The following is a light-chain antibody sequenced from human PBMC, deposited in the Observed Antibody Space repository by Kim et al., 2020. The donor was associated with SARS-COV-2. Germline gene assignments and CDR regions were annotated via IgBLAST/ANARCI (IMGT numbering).Light chain of an antibody. V-gene: IGKV1-39*01. CDR2: AVS. Sequence: QLTQSPSSLSASVGDRVTITCRAGQNITTYLNWYQQRPGKAPKILIYAVSNLPGGVPSRFSGSGSGTDFTLAVSSLQPEDVATYFCQQSHSTTWTFGQGTKVDIK. J-gene: IGKJ1*01. CDR3: QQSHSTTWT. CDR1: QNITTY.